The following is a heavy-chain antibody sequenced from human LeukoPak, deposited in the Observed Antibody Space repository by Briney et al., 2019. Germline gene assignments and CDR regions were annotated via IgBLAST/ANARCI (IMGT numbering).Heavy chain of an antibody. CDR1: GYTFTSYY. CDR2: INPSGGST. V-gene: IGHV1-46*01. CDR3: AAVAGPYYFDY. J-gene: IGHJ4*02. D-gene: IGHD6-19*01. Sequence: ASVKVSCKASGYTFTSYYMHWVRQAPRQGLEWMGIINPSGGSTSYAQKFQGRVTMTRDTSTSTVYMELSSLRSEDTAVYYCAAVAGPYYFDYWGQGTLVTVSS.